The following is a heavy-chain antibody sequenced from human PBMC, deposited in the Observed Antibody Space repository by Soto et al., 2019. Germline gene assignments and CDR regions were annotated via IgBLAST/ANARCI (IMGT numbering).Heavy chain of an antibody. D-gene: IGHD3-10*01. CDR1: GSTFSGDW. V-gene: IGHV3-74*01. CDR3: ARDRGPYYYGSGSYFPLVY. CDR2: INMDGSST. Sequence: GGSLRLSCAASGSTFSGDWMHWVRQGAGKGLVWVSRINMDGSSTNYADSVKGRFTISRDNAKNTLYLQMNSLRAEDTAVYYCARDRGPYYYGSGSYFPLVYWGQGTLVTVSS. J-gene: IGHJ4*02.